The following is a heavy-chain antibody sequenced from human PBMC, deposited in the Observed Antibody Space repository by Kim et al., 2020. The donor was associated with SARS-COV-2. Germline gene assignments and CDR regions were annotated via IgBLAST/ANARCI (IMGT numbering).Heavy chain of an antibody. D-gene: IGHD2-2*01. CDR1: GGTFSSYA. Sequence: SVKVSCKASGGTFSSYAISWVRQAPGQGLEWMGGIIPIFGTANYAQKFQGRVTITADESTSTAYMELSSLRSEDTAVYYCSSDWRYCSSTSCIPAGYFDLWGRGTRVTVSS. CDR2: IIPIFGTA. J-gene: IGHJ2*01. V-gene: IGHV1-69*13. CDR3: SSDWRYCSSTSCIPAGYFDL.